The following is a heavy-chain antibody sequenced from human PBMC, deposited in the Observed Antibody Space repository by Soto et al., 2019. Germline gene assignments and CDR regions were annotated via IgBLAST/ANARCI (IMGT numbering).Heavy chain of an antibody. CDR2: ISGSGGGS. J-gene: IGHJ6*02. CDR1: GFAFSTYA. D-gene: IGHD6-13*01. CDR3: AKVTKRAAAGRYEYYKYGMDV. V-gene: IGHV3-23*01. Sequence: EVQLLESGGALEHPGGSLRLSCAASGFAFSTYAMTWVRQAPGKGLEWVSVISGSGGGSYYAASVKGRFTISRDNSKNTLYLQMNGLIAEDTALYYCAKVTKRAAAGRYEYYKYGMDVWGQGTTVTVSS.